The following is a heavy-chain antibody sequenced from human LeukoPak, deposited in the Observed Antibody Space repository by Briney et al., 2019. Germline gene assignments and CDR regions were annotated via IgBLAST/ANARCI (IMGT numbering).Heavy chain of an antibody. D-gene: IGHD3-22*01. Sequence: GESLKISCKGSGYSFTSSWISRVRQMPGKGLEWVGRIDPSDAYTNYSPSFQGHVTISADKSISTAYLQWTSLKASDTAMYYCARGGYDSSGYYVRPWGQGTLVTVSS. CDR3: ARGGYDSSGYYVRP. V-gene: IGHV5-10-1*01. CDR1: GYSFTSSW. CDR2: IDPSDAYT. J-gene: IGHJ4*02.